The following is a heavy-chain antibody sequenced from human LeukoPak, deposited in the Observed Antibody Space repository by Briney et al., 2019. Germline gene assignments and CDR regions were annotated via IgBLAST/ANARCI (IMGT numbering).Heavy chain of an antibody. CDR3: AKSGRKYYPVLGLDF. D-gene: IGHD1-26*01. CDR1: GFTFSSYA. CDR2: ISWNSGTI. Sequence: GGSLRLSCAASGFTFSSYAMSWVRQAPGKGLEWVSGISWNSGTIDYADSVRGRFTISRDNAKNSLYLQMDSLRVEDTAFYYCAKSGRKYYPVLGLDFWGQGALVTVSS. J-gene: IGHJ4*02. V-gene: IGHV3-9*01.